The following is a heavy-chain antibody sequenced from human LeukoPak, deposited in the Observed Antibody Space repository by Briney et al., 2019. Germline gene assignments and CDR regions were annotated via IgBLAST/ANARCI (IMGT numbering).Heavy chain of an antibody. V-gene: IGHV1-18*01. CDR3: AIHPDETDAFDI. CDR2: ISAYNGNT. CDR1: GYTFTSYA. Sequence: ASVKVSCKASGYTFTSYAMHWVRQAPGQGLEWMGWISAYNGNTNYAQKLQGRVTMTTDTSTSTAYMELRSLRSDDTAVYYCAIHPDETDAFDIWGQGTMVTVSS. J-gene: IGHJ3*02. D-gene: IGHD1-14*01.